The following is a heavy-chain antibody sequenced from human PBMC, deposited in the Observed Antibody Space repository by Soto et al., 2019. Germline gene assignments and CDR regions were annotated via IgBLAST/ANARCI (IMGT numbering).Heavy chain of an antibody. CDR2: VYHSGST. CDR1: GGSVRSDSYY. D-gene: IGHD6-19*01. Sequence: QAQLQESGPGVVKPSETLSLTCTVSGGSVRSDSYYWSWIRQPPGKRLEWIGNVYHSGSTNYNPSLKSRVTISVDKSKNQFSLKLSSVTAADTAVYYCARTTPAAVADYWGQGTLVTVSS. CDR3: ARTTPAAVADY. V-gene: IGHV4-61*01. J-gene: IGHJ4*02.